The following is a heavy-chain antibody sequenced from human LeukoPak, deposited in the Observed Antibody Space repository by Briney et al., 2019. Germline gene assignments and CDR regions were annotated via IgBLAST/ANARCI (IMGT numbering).Heavy chain of an antibody. CDR2: IKQDGSEK. Sequence: GGSLRLSCAASGFTFSSYWMTWVRQAPGEGREWVANIKQDGSEKYYVDSVKGRFTISRDNAKNSLYLQMNSLRAEDTAVYYCARETVDTAFDYWGQGTLVTVSS. D-gene: IGHD5-18*01. V-gene: IGHV3-7*01. CDR3: ARETVDTAFDY. CDR1: GFTFSSYW. J-gene: IGHJ4*02.